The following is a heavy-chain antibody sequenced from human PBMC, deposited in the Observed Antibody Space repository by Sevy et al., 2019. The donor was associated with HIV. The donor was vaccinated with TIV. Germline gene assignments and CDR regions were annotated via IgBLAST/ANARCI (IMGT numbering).Heavy chain of an antibody. J-gene: IGHJ6*02. CDR1: GYTFTSYG. CDR3: ARDQQGGWSRYYPYYYYYGMDV. CDR2: ISAYNGNT. V-gene: IGHV1-18*01. D-gene: IGHD3-3*01. Sequence: ASVKVSCKASGYTFTSYGISWVRQAPGQGLEWMGWISAYNGNTNYAQKLQGRVTMTTDTSTSTAYMELRSLRSDDTAVYYCARDQQGGWSRYYPYYYYYGMDVWGQGTTVTVSS.